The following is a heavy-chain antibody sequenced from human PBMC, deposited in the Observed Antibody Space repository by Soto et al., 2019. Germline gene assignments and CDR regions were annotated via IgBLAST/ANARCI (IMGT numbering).Heavy chain of an antibody. V-gene: IGHV3-23*01. D-gene: IGHD6-19*01. J-gene: IGHJ4*02. Sequence: PGGSLRLSCVASGFTFSNYAMSWVRQAPGKGLEWVSGISASGRDTYYADSVKDRFTISRDSFKNTLYLQMNSLRAEDTGTYYCEKGKNSGWYYFDYWGQGALLTVSS. CDR2: ISASGRDT. CDR3: EKGKNSGWYYFDY. CDR1: GFTFSNYA.